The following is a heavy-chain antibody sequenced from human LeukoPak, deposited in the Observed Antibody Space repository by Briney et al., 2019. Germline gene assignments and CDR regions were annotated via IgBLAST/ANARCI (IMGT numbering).Heavy chain of an antibody. V-gene: IGHV4-4*07. D-gene: IGHD4-11*01. Sequence: PSETLSLTCSVSGGSISRYYWSWIRQPAGKGLEWFGRIYGSGTTNYNPALQRRGSLSVDTSKNQFFLKLRSVTAADTAVYYCARYNSNYDYFDYWGQGTLVTVSS. J-gene: IGHJ4*02. CDR1: GGSISRYY. CDR3: ARYNSNYDYFDY. CDR2: IYGSGTT.